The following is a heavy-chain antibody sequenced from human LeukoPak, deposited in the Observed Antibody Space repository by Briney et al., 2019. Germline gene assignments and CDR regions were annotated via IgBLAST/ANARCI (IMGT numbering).Heavy chain of an antibody. D-gene: IGHD1-26*01. CDR1: GGSISSGGYY. Sequence: SQTLSLTCTVSGGSISSGGYYWSWIRQHPGKGLEWIGYIYYSGSTYYNPSLKSRVTISVDTSKNQFSLKLSSVTAADTAVYYCASRRWEQLDFLYWGQGTLVTVSS. J-gene: IGHJ4*02. CDR3: ASRRWEQLDFLY. CDR2: IYYSGST. V-gene: IGHV4-31*03.